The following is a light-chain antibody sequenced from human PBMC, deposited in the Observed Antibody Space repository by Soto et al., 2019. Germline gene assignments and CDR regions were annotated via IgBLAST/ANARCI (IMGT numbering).Light chain of an antibody. CDR3: FSFTTTSTHV. V-gene: IGLV2-14*01. J-gene: IGLJ1*01. CDR2: EVN. Sequence: QSALTQPASLYGSPGQSITISCPGTSSDIGAYDYVSWFQQHPGKAPKLMISEVNNRPSGVSNRFSGSKTGNTAYLTISGLQVEDEAGYFCFSFTTTSTHVFGTRTKVTVL. CDR1: SSDIGAYDY.